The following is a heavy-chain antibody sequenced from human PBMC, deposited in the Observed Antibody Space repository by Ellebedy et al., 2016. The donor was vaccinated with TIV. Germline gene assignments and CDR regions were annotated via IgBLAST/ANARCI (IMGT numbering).Heavy chain of an antibody. J-gene: IGHJ3*02. D-gene: IGHD2-21*01. CDR1: GFTFSDYY. CDR2: ISHDGIKK. V-gene: IGHV3-30*03. Sequence: GGSLRLXXAASGFTFSDYYMSWVRQAPGKGLEWVAVISHDGIKKEYGDSVKGRVTISRDNSKNTLYLQMNSLTAEDTAMYFCARGPTPRAYCGGDCYRDAFDIWGQGTVLTVSS. CDR3: ARGPTPRAYCGGDCYRDAFDI.